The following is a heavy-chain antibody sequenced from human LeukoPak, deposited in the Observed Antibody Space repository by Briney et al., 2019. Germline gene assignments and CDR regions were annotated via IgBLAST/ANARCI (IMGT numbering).Heavy chain of an antibody. CDR3: AKDYYDSSGYCFDY. CDR1: GFTFSNYA. Sequence: GGSLRLSCAASGFTFSNYAMHWVRQAPGKGLEWVTVISYDGSNKYYTDSVKGRFTISRDNSKNTLYPQMNSLRAEDTAVYYCAKDYYDSSGYCFDYWGQGTLVTVSS. V-gene: IGHV3-30-3*02. CDR2: ISYDGSNK. J-gene: IGHJ4*02. D-gene: IGHD3-22*01.